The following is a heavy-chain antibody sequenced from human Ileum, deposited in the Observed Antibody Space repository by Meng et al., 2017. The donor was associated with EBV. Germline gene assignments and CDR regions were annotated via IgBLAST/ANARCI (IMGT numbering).Heavy chain of an antibody. J-gene: IGHJ5*02. CDR3: ARRASQGVDP. CDR1: GCSFVAYA. Sequence: GHLWQPGKAGTKPGASLNLSCETLGCSFVAYAINWVRQAPGQGLEWMGWINTLNGHTEYSQKFQGSVTITSDTSASTVYMELHSLRSQDTAVYYCARRASQGVDPWGQGTLVTVSS. V-gene: IGHV1-3*04. CDR2: INTLNGHT.